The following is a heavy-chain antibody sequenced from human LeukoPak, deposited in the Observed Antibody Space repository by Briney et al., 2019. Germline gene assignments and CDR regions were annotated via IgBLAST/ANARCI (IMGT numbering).Heavy chain of an antibody. Sequence: PGGSLRLSCVASGFTFSNYAMHWVRQAPGKGLEWVSLISSGADVKDCADSVKGRFTISRDNSKNTLYLQMNSLRAEDTAVYYCAKQQWVAQKVFDCWGQGILVTVSS. V-gene: IGHV3-23*01. CDR3: AKQQWVAQKVFDC. D-gene: IGHD6-19*01. CDR2: ISSGADVK. J-gene: IGHJ4*02. CDR1: GFTFSNYA.